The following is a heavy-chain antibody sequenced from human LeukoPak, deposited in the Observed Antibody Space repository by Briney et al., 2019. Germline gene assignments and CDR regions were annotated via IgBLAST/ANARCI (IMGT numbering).Heavy chain of an antibody. CDR2: IYHSGST. Sequence: PSETLSLTCTVSGYSISSGYYWGWIRQPPGKGLEWIGSIYHSGSTYYNPSLKGRVTISVDTSKNQFSLKLSSVTAADTAVYYCARRSYNSPFRYWGQGTLVTVSS. CDR1: GYSISSGYY. V-gene: IGHV4-38-2*02. J-gene: IGHJ4*02. CDR3: ARRSYNSPFRY. D-gene: IGHD5-24*01.